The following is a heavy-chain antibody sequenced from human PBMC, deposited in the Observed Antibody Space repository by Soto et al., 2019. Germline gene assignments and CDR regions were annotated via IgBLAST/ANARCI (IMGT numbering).Heavy chain of an antibody. V-gene: IGHV3-73*01. J-gene: IGHJ1*01. D-gene: IGHD1-26*01. CDR2: IRSKGNKYAT. Sequence: GGSLRLSCAGSGFTFSGSAMHWVRQASGKGLEWVGRIRSKGNKYATAYAASVKGRFTISRDDSKNTAYLQMNSLRSEDTAINYCTSQEIVGATGYWGQGTQVTSPQ. CDR1: GFTFSGSA. CDR3: TSQEIVGATGY.